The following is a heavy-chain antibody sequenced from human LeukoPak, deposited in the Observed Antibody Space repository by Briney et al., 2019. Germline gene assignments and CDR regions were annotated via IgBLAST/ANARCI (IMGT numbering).Heavy chain of an antibody. V-gene: IGHV1-69*02. CDR1: GGTFSSYT. J-gene: IGHJ4*02. D-gene: IGHD6-19*01. CDR2: IIPILGIA. Sequence: SVKVSCKASGGTFSSYTISWVRQAPGQGLEWMGRIIPILGIANYAQKFQGRVTITADKSTSTAYMELSSLRSEDTAVYYCARGSYSSGWYADYWGQGTLDTVSS. CDR3: ARGSYSSGWYADY.